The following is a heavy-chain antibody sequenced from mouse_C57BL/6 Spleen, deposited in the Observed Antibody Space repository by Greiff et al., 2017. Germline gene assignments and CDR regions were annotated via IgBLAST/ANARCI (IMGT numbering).Heavy chain of an antibody. V-gene: IGHV1-52*01. J-gene: IGHJ1*03. CDR1: GYTFTSYW. Sequence: QVQLQQPGAELVRPRSSVKLSCKASGYTFTSYWMHWVKQRPIQGLEWIGNIDPSDSEPHYNQKFKDKATLTVDKSSSTAYMQLSSLTSEDSAVYYWARFHYYGSSDWYFDVWGTGTTVTVSS. CDR2: IDPSDSEP. CDR3: ARFHYYGSSDWYFDV. D-gene: IGHD1-1*01.